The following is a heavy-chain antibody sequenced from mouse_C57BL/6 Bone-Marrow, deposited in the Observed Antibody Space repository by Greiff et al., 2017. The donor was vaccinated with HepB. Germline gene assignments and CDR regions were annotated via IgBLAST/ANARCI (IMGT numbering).Heavy chain of an antibody. Sequence: VQLQESGAELVRPGTSVKVSCKASGYAFTNYLIEWVKQRPGQGLEWIGVINPGSGGTNYNEKFKGKATLTADKSSSTAYMQLSSLTSEDSAVYFCARVRGGWFAYWGQGTLVTVSA. V-gene: IGHV1-54*01. CDR1: GYAFTNYL. J-gene: IGHJ3*01. D-gene: IGHD3-2*02. CDR2: INPGSGGT. CDR3: ARVRGGWFAY.